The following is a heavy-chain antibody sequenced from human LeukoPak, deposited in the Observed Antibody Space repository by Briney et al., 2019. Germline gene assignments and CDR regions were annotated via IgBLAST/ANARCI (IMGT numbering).Heavy chain of an antibody. D-gene: IGHD2-15*01. CDR2: IYYSGST. CDR1: GGSISSGGYY. V-gene: IGHV4-31*03. Sequence: PQTLSLTCTVSGGSISSGGYYWSWIRQHPGKGLEWIGYIYYSGSTYYNPSLKSRVTISVDTSKNEFSLKLSSVTAADTALYYCAREQHEATTQRILSGPIDYWGQGTLVTASS. CDR3: AREQHEATTQRILSGPIDY. J-gene: IGHJ4*02.